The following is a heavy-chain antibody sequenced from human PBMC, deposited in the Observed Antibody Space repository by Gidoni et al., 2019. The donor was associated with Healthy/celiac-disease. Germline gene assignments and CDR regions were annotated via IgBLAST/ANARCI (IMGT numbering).Heavy chain of an antibody. J-gene: IGHJ4*02. CDR3: ASYRGSVDY. Sequence: QVQLVQSGAEVKKPGSSVKVSCKASGGTFSSYALSWVRQAPGPGLEWMGGISPIFGTANYAQKFQGRVTMTGDESTSTAYMELSSLRSEDTAVYYCASYRGSVDYWGQGTLVTVSS. D-gene: IGHD3-10*01. CDR1: GGTFSSYA. CDR2: ISPIFGTA. V-gene: IGHV1-69*01.